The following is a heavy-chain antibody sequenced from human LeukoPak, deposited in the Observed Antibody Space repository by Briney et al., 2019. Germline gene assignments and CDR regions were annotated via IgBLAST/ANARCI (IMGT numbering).Heavy chain of an antibody. CDR2: IIPIFGTA. CDR3: ARERGDIVVVPAAGLYNWFDP. D-gene: IGHD2-2*01. CDR1: GGTFSRYA. J-gene: IGHJ5*02. V-gene: IGHV1-69*13. Sequence: GASVKVSCKASGGTFSRYAISWVRQAPGQGLEWMGGIIPIFGTANYAQKFQGRVTITADESTSTAYMELSSLRSEDTAVYYCARERGDIVVVPAAGLYNWFDPWGQGTLVTVSS.